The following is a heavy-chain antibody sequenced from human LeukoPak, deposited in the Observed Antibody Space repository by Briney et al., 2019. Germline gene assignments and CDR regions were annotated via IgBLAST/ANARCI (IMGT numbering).Heavy chain of an antibody. V-gene: IGHV5-51*01. Sequence: GASLKISCKGPGYSFTSYWIGWVRQMPGKGLEWMGIIYPGDSDTRYGPSFQGQVTISADKSISTAYLQWSSLKASDTAMYYCARHMGGYDSPFDYWGQGTLVTVSS. J-gene: IGHJ4*02. D-gene: IGHD5-12*01. CDR1: GYSFTSYW. CDR2: IYPGDSDT. CDR3: ARHMGGYDSPFDY.